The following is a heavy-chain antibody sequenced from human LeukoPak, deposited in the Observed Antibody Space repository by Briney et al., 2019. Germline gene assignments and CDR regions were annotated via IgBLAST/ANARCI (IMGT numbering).Heavy chain of an antibody. D-gene: IGHD2-15*01. J-gene: IGHJ3*01. CDR1: GFTFSSYA. Sequence: GGSLRLSCAASGFTFSSYAMHWVRQAPGKGLEWVAVISYDGSNKYYADSVRGRFTISRDNSKNTLYLQMNSLRAEDTAVYYCARAAALGSWGQGTMVTVSS. V-gene: IGHV3-30-3*01. CDR3: ARAAALGS. CDR2: ISYDGSNK.